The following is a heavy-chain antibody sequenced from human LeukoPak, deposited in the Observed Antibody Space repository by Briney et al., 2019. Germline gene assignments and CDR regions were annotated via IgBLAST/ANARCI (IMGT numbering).Heavy chain of an antibody. CDR3: AKKTPGTYPFDY. D-gene: IGHD6-13*01. V-gene: IGHV3-23*01. CDR1: AFTSSSSA. J-gene: IGHJ4*02. CDR2: SGTAGDT. Sequence: GGYLRRSCVASAFTSSSSAMDWVRQVPGQGLEWVSASGTAGDTYYADSVKGRFTISRDDSKNTLYLQMTSLRAEDTAVYYCAKKTPGTYPFDYWGQGTLVTVSP.